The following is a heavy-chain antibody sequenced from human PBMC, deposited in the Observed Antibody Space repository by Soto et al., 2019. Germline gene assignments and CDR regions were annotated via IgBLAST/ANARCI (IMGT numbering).Heavy chain of an antibody. V-gene: IGHV1-18*01. CDR3: ARERYYYDSSGYYYGRYFDL. CDR2: ISAYNGNT. CDR1: GYTFTSYG. J-gene: IGHJ2*01. Sequence: QVQLVQSGAEVKKPGASVKVSCKASGYTFTSYGISWVRQAPGQGLEWMGWISAYNGNTNYAQKLQGRVTMTTDTSKSTAYMELRSLRSDDTAVYYCARERYYYDSSGYYYGRYFDLWGRGTLVTVSS. D-gene: IGHD3-22*01.